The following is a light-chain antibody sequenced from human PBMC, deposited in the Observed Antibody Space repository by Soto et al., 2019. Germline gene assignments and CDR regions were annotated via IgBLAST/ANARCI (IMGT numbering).Light chain of an antibody. Sequence: QSVLTQPPSASGTPGQRVTNSCSGSSSNIGSNYVYWYQQLPGTAPKLLIYRNNQRPSGVPDRFSGSKSGTSASLAISGLRSEDEADCYCAAWDDSLVFGGGTKLTVL. CDR3: AAWDDSLV. J-gene: IGLJ2*01. CDR2: RNN. CDR1: SSNIGSNY. V-gene: IGLV1-47*01.